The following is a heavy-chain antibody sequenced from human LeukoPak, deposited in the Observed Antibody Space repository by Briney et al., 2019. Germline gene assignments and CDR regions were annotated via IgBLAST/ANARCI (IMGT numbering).Heavy chain of an antibody. CDR2: MNPNSGNT. CDR3: ARGQTGYYYYAMDV. Sequence: GASVKVSCKASGYTFTSYDINWVRQATGQGPEWMGWMNPNSGNTGYAQKFQGRVTMTRNTSISTAYMELSSLRSEDTAVYYCARGQTGYYYYAMDVWGQGATVTVSS. CDR1: GYTFTSYD. V-gene: IGHV1-8*01. J-gene: IGHJ6*02.